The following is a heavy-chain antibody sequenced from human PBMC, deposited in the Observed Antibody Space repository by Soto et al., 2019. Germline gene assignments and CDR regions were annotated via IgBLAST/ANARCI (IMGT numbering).Heavy chain of an antibody. CDR3: ESSVNSYGKDQAHFDY. CDR2: IYPGDSDT. V-gene: IGHV5-51*01. Sequence: GSLKISCKGSGYSFTSYWIGWVRQMPGKGLEWMGIIYPGDSDTRYSPSFQGQVTISADKSISTAYLQWSSLKASDTAMYYCESSVNSYGKDQAHFDYWGQGTLVTVSS. J-gene: IGHJ4*02. CDR1: GYSFTSYW. D-gene: IGHD5-18*01.